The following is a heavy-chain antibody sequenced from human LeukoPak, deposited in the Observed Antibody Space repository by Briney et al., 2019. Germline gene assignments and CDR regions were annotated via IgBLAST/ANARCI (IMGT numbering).Heavy chain of an antibody. J-gene: IGHJ4*02. Sequence: GGSLRLSCAASGFTFSSYSMNWVRQAPGKGLEWVSSISSSSSYIYYADSVKGRFTISRDNAKNSLYLQMNSLRAEDTAVYYCAKDSSSWYGTLFYWGQGTLVTVSS. CDR1: GFTFSSYS. CDR2: ISSSSSYI. D-gene: IGHD6-13*01. V-gene: IGHV3-21*01. CDR3: AKDSSSWYGTLFY.